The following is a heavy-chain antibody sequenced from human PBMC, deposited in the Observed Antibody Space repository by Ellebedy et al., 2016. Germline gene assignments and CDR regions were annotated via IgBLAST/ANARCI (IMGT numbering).Heavy chain of an antibody. J-gene: IGHJ6*02. D-gene: IGHD3-3*01. CDR1: GFTFDDYA. V-gene: IGHV3-11*01. CDR3: ARDAPSLRFLEWPRVGYYGMDV. Sequence: GESLKISCAASGFTFDDYAMHWVRQAPGKGLEWVSYISSSGSTIYYADSVKGRFTISRDNAKNSLYLQMNSLRAEDTAVYYCARDAPSLRFLEWPRVGYYGMDVWGQGTTVTVSS. CDR2: ISSSGSTI.